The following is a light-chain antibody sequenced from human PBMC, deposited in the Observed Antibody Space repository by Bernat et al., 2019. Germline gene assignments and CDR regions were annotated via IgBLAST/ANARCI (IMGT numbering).Light chain of an antibody. V-gene: IGKV3-20*01. J-gene: IGKJ2*01. CDR3: QQYGGSPPYT. CDR2: GAS. CDR1: QGVSSSY. Sequence: EIVLTQSPDTLSLSPGERATLSCRASQGVSSSYLAWYQQKPAQAPRLLIYGASRRATGVPDRLSGSGSGTDFTLTISRLEPEDSAVYYCQQYGGSPPYTFGQGTKLEIK.